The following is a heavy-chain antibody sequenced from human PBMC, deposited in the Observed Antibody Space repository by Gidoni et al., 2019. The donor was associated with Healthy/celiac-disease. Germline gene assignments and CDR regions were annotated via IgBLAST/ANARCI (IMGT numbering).Heavy chain of an antibody. Sequence: QVQLVESGGGVVQPGRFLRLSCAASGFTLSTYVMHWVRQAPGTGPEWVAVISYDGSNKYYADSVKGRFTISRDNSKNTLYLQMNSLRAEDTAVYYCAKGSQSGRDPGDYYGMDVWGQGTTVTVSS. CDR3: AKGSQSGRDPGDYYGMDV. CDR2: ISYDGSNK. J-gene: IGHJ6*02. CDR1: GFTLSTYV. V-gene: IGHV3-30*18. D-gene: IGHD3-10*01.